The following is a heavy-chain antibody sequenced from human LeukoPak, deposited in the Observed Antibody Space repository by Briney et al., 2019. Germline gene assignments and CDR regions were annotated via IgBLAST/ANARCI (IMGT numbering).Heavy chain of an antibody. J-gene: IGHJ6*02. CDR2: IKQDGSEK. CDR3: ARYCGGDCYGMDV. D-gene: IGHD2-21*01. CDR1: GFTFSSYW. V-gene: IGHV3-7*01. Sequence: GGSLRLSCTASGFTFSSYWMSWVRQAPGKGLEWVANIKQDGSEKDYVDSVKGRFTISRDNAQNSLYLQMNSLRAEDTAVYYCARYCGGDCYGMDVWGQGTTVTVSS.